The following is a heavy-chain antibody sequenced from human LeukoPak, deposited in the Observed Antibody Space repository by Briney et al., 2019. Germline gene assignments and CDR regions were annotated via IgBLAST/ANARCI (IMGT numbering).Heavy chain of an antibody. CDR1: GYTFTDYY. Sequence: ASVKVSCKASGYTFTDYYMHWVRQAPGQGLEWMGWINPNSGGTNYAQKFQGWVTMTRDTSISTTYMELSRLTSDDTAVYYCARDLGYGDYGGDYWGQGTLVTVSS. CDR3: ARDLGYGDYGGDY. CDR2: INPNSGGT. D-gene: IGHD4-17*01. J-gene: IGHJ4*02. V-gene: IGHV1-2*04.